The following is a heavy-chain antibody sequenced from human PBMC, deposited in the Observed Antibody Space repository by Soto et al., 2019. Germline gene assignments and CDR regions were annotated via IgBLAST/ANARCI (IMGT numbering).Heavy chain of an antibody. CDR3: ARAYCGGDCYSADI. V-gene: IGHV5-51*01. J-gene: IGHJ3*02. CDR2: IYPGDSDT. CDR1: GYSFTSYW. Sequence: PVESLTISCKVSGYSFTSYWIVWVLQMPGKGLEWMGIIYPGDSDTRYSPSFQGQVTISADKSISTAYLQWSSLKASGTAMYYCARAYCGGDCYSADIWGQGTMVTVSS. D-gene: IGHD2-21*02.